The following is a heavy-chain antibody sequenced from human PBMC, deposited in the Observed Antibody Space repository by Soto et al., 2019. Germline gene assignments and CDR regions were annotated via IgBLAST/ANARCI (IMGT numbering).Heavy chain of an antibody. D-gene: IGHD3-22*01. V-gene: IGHV3-74*01. J-gene: IGHJ5*02. Sequence: GGSLRLSCAASGFTFSNYWMHWVRQAPGKGLVWVSRINSDGSSTSYADSVKGRFTISRDNAKNTLSLQMNSLRADDTAVYYCARDYSRNYYDNASWGQGTLVTVSS. CDR2: INSDGSST. CDR3: ARDYSRNYYDNAS. CDR1: GFTFSNYW.